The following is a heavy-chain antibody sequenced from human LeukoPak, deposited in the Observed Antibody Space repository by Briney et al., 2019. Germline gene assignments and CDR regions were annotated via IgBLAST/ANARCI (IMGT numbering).Heavy chain of an antibody. V-gene: IGHV3-21*01. Sequence: GGSLRLSCAASGFTFSSYSMNWVRQAPGKGLEWVSSISSSSYIYYADSVKGRFTISRDNSKNTLYLHMNSLRAEDTTVYYCAKETCSGGTCFRYFDYWGQGTLVTVSS. D-gene: IGHD2-15*01. J-gene: IGHJ4*02. CDR3: AKETCSGGTCFRYFDY. CDR1: GFTFSSYS. CDR2: ISSSSYI.